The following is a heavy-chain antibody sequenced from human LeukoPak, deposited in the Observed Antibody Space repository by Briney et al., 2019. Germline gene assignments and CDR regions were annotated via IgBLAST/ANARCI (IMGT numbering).Heavy chain of an antibody. CDR2: IYYTGST. J-gene: IGHJ4*02. D-gene: IGHD6-19*01. CDR1: GGSISTYY. CDR3: ARDGKGAVSLFDY. V-gene: IGHV4-59*01. Sequence: PSETLSLTCTVSGGSISTYYWGWIRQPPGKGLEYIGYIYYTGSTNYSPSLKSRVTISVDTSKNQFSLKLSSVTAADTAVYYCARDGKGAVSLFDYWGQGTLVTVSS.